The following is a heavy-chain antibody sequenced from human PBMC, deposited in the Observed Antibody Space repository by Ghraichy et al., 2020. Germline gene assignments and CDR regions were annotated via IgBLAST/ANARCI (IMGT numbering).Heavy chain of an antibody. J-gene: IGHJ4*02. CDR1: GFTFSSYA. D-gene: IGHD2-21*02. CDR2: ISCSGGST. V-gene: IGHV3-23*01. Sequence: GGSLRLSCAASGFTFSSYAMSWVRQAPGKGLEWVSSISCSGGSTYYADSVKGRFTISRDHSRNTLSLQMNSLRAEDTAVYYWATDYYFDYWGQGTLVTVSS. CDR3: ATDYYFDY.